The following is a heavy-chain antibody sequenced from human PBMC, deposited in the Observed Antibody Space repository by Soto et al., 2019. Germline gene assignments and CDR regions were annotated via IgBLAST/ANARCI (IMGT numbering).Heavy chain of an antibody. D-gene: IGHD2-2*01. V-gene: IGHV6-1*01. CDR3: ARGNIVLVPAATDYFDY. CDR1: GDSVSSNSAA. J-gene: IGHJ4*02. CDR2: TYYRSKWYN. Sequence: SQTLSLTCAISGDSVSSNSAAWNWIRQSPSRGLEWLGRTYYRSKWYNDYAVSVKSRITINPDTSKNQFSLQLNSVTPEDTAVYYCARGNIVLVPAATDYFDYWGQGTLVTVSS.